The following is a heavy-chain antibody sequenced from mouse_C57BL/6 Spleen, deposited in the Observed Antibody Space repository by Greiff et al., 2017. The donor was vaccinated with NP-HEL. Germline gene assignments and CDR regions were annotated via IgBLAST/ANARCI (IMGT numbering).Heavy chain of an antibody. J-gene: IGHJ2*01. D-gene: IGHD2-4*01. Sequence: QVQLQQPGAELVKPGASVKLSCKASGYTFTSYWMHWVKQRPGQGLEWIGMIHPNSGSTNYNEKFKSKATLTVDKSSSTAYMQLSSLTSEDSAVYYCAREENYDYYYFDYWGQGTTLTVSS. CDR3: AREENYDYYYFDY. CDR2: IHPNSGST. V-gene: IGHV1-64*01. CDR1: GYTFTSYW.